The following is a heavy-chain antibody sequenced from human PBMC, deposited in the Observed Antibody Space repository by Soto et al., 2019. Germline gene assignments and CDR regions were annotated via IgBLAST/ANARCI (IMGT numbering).Heavy chain of an antibody. D-gene: IGHD3-3*01. Sequence: GGSLILSCAASGFTFNNYAMNWVRQAPGKGLEWVTAIGGRGVDTMYADSVKGRFTISRDNSKNTLYLQMNSLRVEDTAVYYCAKRGDDFRSGYYYYFDSWGLGTLVTVSS. CDR1: GFTFNNYA. V-gene: IGHV3-23*01. CDR3: AKRGDDFRSGYYYYFDS. J-gene: IGHJ4*02. CDR2: IGGRGVDT.